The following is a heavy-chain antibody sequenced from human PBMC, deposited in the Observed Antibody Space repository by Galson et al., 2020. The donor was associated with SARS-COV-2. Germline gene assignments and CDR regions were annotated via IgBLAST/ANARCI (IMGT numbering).Heavy chain of an antibody. Sequence: SGPTLVKPTETLTLTCTVSGFSLSNAGMGVSWIRQPPGKALEWLAHISSNGEKSYLKSRLTISKDTSKSQVVLAMTNVDPLDTATYYCARVLYFNDSGRYPYYYYMDVWGKGTTVTVSS. CDR2: ISSNGEK. CDR1: GFSLSNAGMG. D-gene: IGHD3-10*01. V-gene: IGHV2-26*01. CDR3: ARVLYFNDSGRYPYYYYMDV. J-gene: IGHJ6*03.